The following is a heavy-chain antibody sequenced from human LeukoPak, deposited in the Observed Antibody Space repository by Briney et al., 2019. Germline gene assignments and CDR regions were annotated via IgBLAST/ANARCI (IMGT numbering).Heavy chain of an antibody. CDR2: IYSGGST. V-gene: IGHV3-53*01. CDR3: ANGGSWYGGYFDY. D-gene: IGHD6-13*01. Sequence: PGGSLRLSCAASGFTVSSNYMSWVRQAPGKGLEWVSVIYSGGSTYYADSVKGRFTISRDNSKNTLYLQMNSLRAEDTAVYYCANGGSWYGGYFDYWGQGTLVTVSS. CDR1: GFTVSSNY. J-gene: IGHJ4*02.